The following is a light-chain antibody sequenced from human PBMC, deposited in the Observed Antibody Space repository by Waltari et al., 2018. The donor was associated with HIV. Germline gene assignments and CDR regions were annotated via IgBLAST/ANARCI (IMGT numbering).Light chain of an antibody. CDR2: DVS. CDR3: CSYAGSYTLYV. V-gene: IGLV2-11*01. Sequence: QSALTQPRPVSGSPGQSVTISCSGTSSDVGGYNYVSWYQQHPGKAPKLMISDVSRRPSGVPDRFSGSKSGNTASLTISGLQAEDEADYYCCSYAGSYTLYVFGTGTKVTVL. CDR1: SSDVGGYNY. J-gene: IGLJ1*01.